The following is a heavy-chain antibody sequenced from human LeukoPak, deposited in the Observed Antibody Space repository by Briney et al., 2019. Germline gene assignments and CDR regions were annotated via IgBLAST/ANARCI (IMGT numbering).Heavy chain of an antibody. CDR1: GFTFSSYG. V-gene: IGHV3-30*02. D-gene: IGHD3-10*01. CDR3: AKDASNQLWFGDY. Sequence: GGSLRLSCAASGFTFSSYGMHWVRQAPGKGLEWVAFIRYDGSNKYYADSVKGRFTISRDNSKNTLYLQMNSLRAEDTAVYYCAKDASNQLWFGDYWGQGTLVTVSS. CDR2: IRYDGSNK. J-gene: IGHJ4*02.